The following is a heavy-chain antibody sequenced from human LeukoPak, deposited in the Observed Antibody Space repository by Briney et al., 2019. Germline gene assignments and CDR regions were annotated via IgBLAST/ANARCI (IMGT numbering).Heavy chain of an antibody. D-gene: IGHD1-26*01. J-gene: IGHJ5*02. CDR1: GDSVSSNSAS. CDR3: ARSGIVGSSGFDP. Sequence: SQTLSLTCAISGDSVSSNSASWNWIRQSPSRGLEWLGRTYYKSKWYNDYAISVKSRITINPDTSKNQFSLQLNSVTPEDTAVYYCARSGIVGSSGFDPWGQGTLVTVSS. V-gene: IGHV6-1*01. CDR2: TYYKSKWYN.